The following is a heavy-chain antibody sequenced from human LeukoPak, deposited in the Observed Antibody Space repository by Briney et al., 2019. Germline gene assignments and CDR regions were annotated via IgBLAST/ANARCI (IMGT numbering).Heavy chain of an antibody. V-gene: IGHV1-24*01. J-gene: IGHJ4*02. Sequence: ASVKVSCKASGGTFSSYAISWVRQAPGKGLEWMGGFDPEDGETIYAQEFQGRVTMTEDTSTDTAYMELSSLRSEDTAVYYCATDFIVGATFDYWGQGTLVTVSS. CDR3: ATDFIVGATFDY. CDR1: GGTFSSYA. CDR2: FDPEDGET. D-gene: IGHD1-26*01.